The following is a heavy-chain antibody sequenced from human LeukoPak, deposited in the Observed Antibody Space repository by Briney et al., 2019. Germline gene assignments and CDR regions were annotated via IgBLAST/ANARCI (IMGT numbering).Heavy chain of an antibody. CDR3: ARGPIVGPTKGFDP. Sequence: GGSLRLSCGSSGLGCSSDAMNWVRQAPGKGLEWVSVIYSGGATYYADSVKGRFTISRDNSKNMLYLQMNSLRAEDTAVYYCARGPIVGPTKGFDPWGQGTLVTVSS. D-gene: IGHD1-26*01. CDR1: GLGCSSDA. J-gene: IGHJ5*02. V-gene: IGHV3-53*01. CDR2: IYSGGAT.